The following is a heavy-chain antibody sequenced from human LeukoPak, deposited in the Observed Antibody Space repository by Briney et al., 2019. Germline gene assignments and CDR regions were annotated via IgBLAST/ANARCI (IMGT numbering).Heavy chain of an antibody. CDR3: ARGGNYDFWSGVNWFDP. CDR1: GFTFSSYS. CDR2: ISSSSSTI. Sequence: GGSLRLSCAASGFTFSSYSMNWVRQAPGKGLEWVSYISSSSSTIYYADSVKGRFTISRDNAKNSLYLQMNSLRAEDTAVYYCARGGNYDFWSGVNWFDPWGQGTLVTVSS. D-gene: IGHD3-3*01. J-gene: IGHJ5*02. V-gene: IGHV3-48*01.